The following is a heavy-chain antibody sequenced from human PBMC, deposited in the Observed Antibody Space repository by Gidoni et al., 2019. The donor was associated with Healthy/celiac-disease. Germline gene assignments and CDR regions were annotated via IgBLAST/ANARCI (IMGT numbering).Heavy chain of an antibody. J-gene: IGHJ4*02. CDR1: GFTFSSYS. V-gene: IGHV3-48*02. Sequence: EVQLVESGGGLVQPGGSLRLSCAASGFTFSSYSMNWVRQDPGKGLEWVSYISSSSSTIYYADSVKGRFTISRDNAKNSLYLQMNSLRDEDTAVYYCARVTYYYDSSGYPGPFDYWGQGTLVTVSS. CDR2: ISSSSSTI. D-gene: IGHD3-22*01. CDR3: ARVTYYYDSSGYPGPFDY.